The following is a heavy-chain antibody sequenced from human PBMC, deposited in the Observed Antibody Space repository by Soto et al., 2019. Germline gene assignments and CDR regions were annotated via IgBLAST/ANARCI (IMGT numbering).Heavy chain of an antibody. CDR3: AKARHSSTWYNFDF. Sequence: LSLSCTGSGFTFGSYAMSWVRQAPGKGLEWVSGISGSGGGNLYYADSVKGRFTISRDNSKNTLYLQMNSRRAEDTAVYYCAKARHSSTWYNFDF. D-gene: IGHD2-2*01. CDR2: ISGSGGGNL. CDR1: GFTFGSYA. J-gene: IGHJ4*01. V-gene: IGHV3-23*01.